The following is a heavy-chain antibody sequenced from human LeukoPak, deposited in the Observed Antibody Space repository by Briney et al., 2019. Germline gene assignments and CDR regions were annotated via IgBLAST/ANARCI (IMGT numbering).Heavy chain of an antibody. CDR2: IIPIFGTA. V-gene: IGHV1-69*06. Sequence: SVKVSCKASGGTFSSYAISWVRQAPGQGLEWMGGIIPIFGTANYAQKFQGRVTITADKSTSTAYMELSSLRSEDTAVYYCARDGVYYYDSSGYWHFDYWGQGTLVTVSS. CDR1: GGTFSSYA. D-gene: IGHD3-22*01. J-gene: IGHJ4*02. CDR3: ARDGVYYYDSSGYWHFDY.